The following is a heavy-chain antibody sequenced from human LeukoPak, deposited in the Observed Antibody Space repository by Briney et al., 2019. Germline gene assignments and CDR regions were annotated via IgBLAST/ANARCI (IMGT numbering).Heavy chain of an antibody. CDR2: IFSNGDT. V-gene: IGHV3-53*01. D-gene: IGHD6-19*01. Sequence: PGGSLRLSCTASEFTVSRNYMLWVRQAPGKGLEWVSLIFSNGDTHYADSVKGRFTMSRDNSKNTLYLQMNGLRGEDTALYYCAKYISGYAADFDYWGQGTLVSVSS. J-gene: IGHJ4*02. CDR3: AKYISGYAADFDY. CDR1: EFTVSRNY.